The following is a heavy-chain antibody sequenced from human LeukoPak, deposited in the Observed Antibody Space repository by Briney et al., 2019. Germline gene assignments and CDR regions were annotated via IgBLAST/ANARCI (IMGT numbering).Heavy chain of an antibody. CDR1: GGTFSSYA. V-gene: IGHV1-69*04. J-gene: IGHJ6*02. CDR3: ASSCTNGVCYTDDYYYYYGMDV. Sequence: ASVKVSCKASGGTFSSYAISWVRQAPGQGLEWMGRIIPILGIANYAQKFQGRVTITADKSTSTAYMELSSLRSEDTAVYYCASSCTNGVCYTDDYYYYYGMDVWGQGTTVTVSS. CDR2: IIPILGIA. D-gene: IGHD2-8*01.